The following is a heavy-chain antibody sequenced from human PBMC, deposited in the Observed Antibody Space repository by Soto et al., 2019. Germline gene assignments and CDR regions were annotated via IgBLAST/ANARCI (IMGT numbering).Heavy chain of an antibody. Sequence: QVQLQESGPGLVKTSQTLSLTCTVSGGSISSGDYYWSWIRQPPGKGLEWIGYIYYSGSTYYNPSLKSRVTISVVTSKNQFSLKLSSVTAADTAVYYCAVSIAAAGVNGMDVWGQGTTVTVSS. J-gene: IGHJ6*02. D-gene: IGHD6-13*01. V-gene: IGHV4-30-4*01. CDR1: GGSISSGDYY. CDR3: AVSIAAAGVNGMDV. CDR2: IYYSGST.